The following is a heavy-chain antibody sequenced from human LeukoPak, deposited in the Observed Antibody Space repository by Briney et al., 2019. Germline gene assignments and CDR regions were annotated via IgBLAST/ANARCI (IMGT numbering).Heavy chain of an antibody. Sequence: GGSLRLSCAASGFTFSTYGMSWVRQAPGKGLEWVSSISGDSTYIYNAGSVKGRFTISRDNAQASLYLQMISLGADDTAVYYCARVSGRLERQSDLDYWGQGTLVIVSS. CDR2: ISGDSTYI. V-gene: IGHV3-21*01. D-gene: IGHD1-1*01. CDR3: ARVSGRLERQSDLDY. CDR1: GFTFSTYG. J-gene: IGHJ4*02.